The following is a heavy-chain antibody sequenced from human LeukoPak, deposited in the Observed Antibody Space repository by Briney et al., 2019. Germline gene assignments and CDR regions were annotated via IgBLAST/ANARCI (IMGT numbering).Heavy chain of an antibody. D-gene: IGHD3-16*02. Sequence: WASVKVSCKASGYTFTSYGISWVRQAPGQGLEWMGWISAYNGNTNYAQKLQGRVTMTTGTSTSTAYMELRSLRSDDTAVYYCARDRPLTYDYVWGSYRHDAFDIWGQGTMVTVSS. CDR2: ISAYNGNT. CDR3: ARDRPLTYDYVWGSYRHDAFDI. CDR1: GYTFTSYG. V-gene: IGHV1-18*01. J-gene: IGHJ3*02.